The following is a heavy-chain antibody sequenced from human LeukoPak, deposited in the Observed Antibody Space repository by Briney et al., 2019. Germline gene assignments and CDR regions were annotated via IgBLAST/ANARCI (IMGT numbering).Heavy chain of an antibody. CDR3: ARYRNGGNFDY. V-gene: IGHV3-7*04. J-gene: IGHJ4*02. D-gene: IGHD1-14*01. Sequence: GGSLRLSCAASGFTFSNYWMSWVRQAPGKGLEWVANIKQDGSEKYYVDSMRGRFTISRDNSMTSVYLQMNSLRAEDTAVYYCARYRNGGNFDYWGQGTLVTVSS. CDR1: GFTFSNYW. CDR2: IKQDGSEK.